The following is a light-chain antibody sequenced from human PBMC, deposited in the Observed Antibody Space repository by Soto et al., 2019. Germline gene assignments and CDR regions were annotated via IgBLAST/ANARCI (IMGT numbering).Light chain of an antibody. J-gene: IGKJ5*01. CDR2: DAS. V-gene: IGKV3D-20*01. Sequence: EIVLTQSPATLSLSPGEGATLSCGASQSVSSSYLAWYQQKPGLAPRLLIYDASSRATGIPDRFSGSGSGTDFTLTISRLEPEDFAVYYCQQYGSSPITFGQGTXLEIK. CDR1: QSVSSSY. CDR3: QQYGSSPIT.